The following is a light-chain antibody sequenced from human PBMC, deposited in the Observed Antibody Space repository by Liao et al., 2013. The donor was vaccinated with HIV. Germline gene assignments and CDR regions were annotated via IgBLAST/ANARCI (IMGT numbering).Light chain of an antibody. Sequence: SYELTQAPSVSVSPGQTATITCSGDALPKQFAYWYQQKPGQAPILLIYKDNKRPSGIPERFSGSSSGTLVTLTISGVQAEDEADYHCHSADTSDTYRGVFGGGTKLTVL. V-gene: IGLV3-25*03. CDR2: KDN. CDR3: HSADTSDTYRGV. J-gene: IGLJ2*01. CDR1: ALPKQF.